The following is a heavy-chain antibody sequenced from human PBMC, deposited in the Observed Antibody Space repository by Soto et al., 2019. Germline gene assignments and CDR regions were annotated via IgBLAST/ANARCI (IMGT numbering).Heavy chain of an antibody. J-gene: IGHJ6*02. V-gene: IGHV4-34*01. CDR2: INHSGST. CDR3: ARVPRRGILLSFYCMDV. D-gene: IGHD2-15*01. Sequence: SETLSLTCAVSGGSFSGYYWSWIRQPPGKGLEWIGDINHSGSTNYNPSLKSRVTISVDTSKNQFSLKLSSVTAADTAVYYCARVPRRGILLSFYCMDVWGQGTTVTVSS. CDR1: GGSFSGYY.